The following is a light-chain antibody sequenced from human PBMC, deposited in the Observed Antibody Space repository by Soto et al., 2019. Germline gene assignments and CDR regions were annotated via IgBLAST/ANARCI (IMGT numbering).Light chain of an antibody. V-gene: IGLV3-10*01. Sequence: SYELTQPPALSVSPGQTARITCSGDAFPKKYAYWYQQRSGQAPVLVIYEDTKRPSGIPERFSGSSSGTTATLTISGAHVEDEGDYFCYSLDSSGGIFGGGTKLTVL. CDR1: AFPKKY. CDR2: EDT. J-gene: IGLJ2*01. CDR3: YSLDSSGGI.